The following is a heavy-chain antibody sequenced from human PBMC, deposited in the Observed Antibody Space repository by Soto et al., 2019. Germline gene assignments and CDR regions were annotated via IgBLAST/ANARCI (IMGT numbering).Heavy chain of an antibody. CDR3: ARMWSTVVTPAYYDY. D-gene: IGHD2-21*02. V-gene: IGHV4-38-2*01. CDR2: MYHSGST. J-gene: IGHJ4*02. Sequence: SETLSLTCSVSGYSIGSGYYWGWIRQPPGKGLEYVGSMYHSGSTYYNPSLKSRVTISLDTSKNQFSLKLNSVTAADTAMYYCARMWSTVVTPAYYDYWGKGTLVTVSS. CDR1: GYSIGSGYY.